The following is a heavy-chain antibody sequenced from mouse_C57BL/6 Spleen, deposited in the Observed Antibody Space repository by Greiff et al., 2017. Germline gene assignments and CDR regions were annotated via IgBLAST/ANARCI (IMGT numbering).Heavy chain of an antibody. J-gene: IGHJ4*01. V-gene: IGHV1-64*01. CDR1: GYTFTSYW. CDR2: IHPNSGST. Sequence: VKLQQPGAELVKPGASVKLSCKASGYTFTSYWMHWVKQRPGQGLEWIGMIHPNSGSTNYNEKFKSKATLTVDKSSSTAYMQLSSLTSEDSAVYYCARPPLYSNFAMDYWGQGTSVTVSS. D-gene: IGHD2-5*01. CDR3: ARPPLYSNFAMDY.